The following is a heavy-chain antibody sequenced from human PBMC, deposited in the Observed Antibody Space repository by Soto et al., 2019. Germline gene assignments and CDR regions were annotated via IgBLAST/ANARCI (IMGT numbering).Heavy chain of an antibody. CDR1: GGSISSSSYY. Sequence: PSETLSLTCTVSGGSISSSSYYWGWIRQPPGKGLEWIGSIYYSGSTYYNPSLKSRVTISVDTSKNQFSLKLSSVTAADTAVYYCARDAYYYGSNWFDPWGQGTLVTVSS. V-gene: IGHV4-39*07. CDR3: ARDAYYYGSNWFDP. J-gene: IGHJ5*02. D-gene: IGHD3-10*01. CDR2: IYYSGST.